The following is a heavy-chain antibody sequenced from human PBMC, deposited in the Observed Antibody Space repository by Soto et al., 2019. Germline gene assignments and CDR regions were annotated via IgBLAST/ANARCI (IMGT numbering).Heavy chain of an antibody. CDR2: ISVSGGT. J-gene: IGHJ5*02. V-gene: IGHV4-4*07. CDR3: AKGAGPHWFDP. Sequence: SETLSLTCSVSGGSTSPYHWSWIRQPAGKGLEWIGRISVSGGTNYSPSPKSRVTMSLDTSKNQFSLKLTSVTAADTAVYYCAKGAGPHWFDPWGQGTLVTLSS. CDR1: GGSTSPYH.